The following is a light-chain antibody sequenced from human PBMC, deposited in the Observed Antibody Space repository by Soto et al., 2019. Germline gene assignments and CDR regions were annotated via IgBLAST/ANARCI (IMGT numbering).Light chain of an antibody. CDR2: GAS. Sequence: ETVMTQYPATLSVSPGERFTLSCRASQSVGSDLAWYQQKPGQSPSLLIYGASTRATGIPARFSGSGSGTEFTLTISSLQSEDFAVYYCQQYRQWRTVGQGTKVEIK. CDR3: QQYRQWRT. V-gene: IGKV3-15*01. CDR1: QSVGSD. J-gene: IGKJ1*01.